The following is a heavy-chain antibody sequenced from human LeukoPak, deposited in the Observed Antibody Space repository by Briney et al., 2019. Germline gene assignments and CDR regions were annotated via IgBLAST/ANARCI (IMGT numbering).Heavy chain of an antibody. V-gene: IGHV3-9*01. CDR2: ISWNSGSI. Sequence: PGGSLRLSCAASGFTFDDYAMHWVRQAPGKGLEWVSGISWNSGSIGYADSVKGRFTISRDNSKNTLYLQMNSLRAEDTAVYYCAKAHYSSGWAWGQGTMVTVSS. J-gene: IGHJ3*01. CDR1: GFTFDDYA. CDR3: AKAHYSSGWA. D-gene: IGHD6-19*01.